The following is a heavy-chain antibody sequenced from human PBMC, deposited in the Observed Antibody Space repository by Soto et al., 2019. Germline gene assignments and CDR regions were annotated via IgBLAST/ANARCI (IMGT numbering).Heavy chain of an antibody. CDR2: IYTSGST. CDR3: ARDLRVAADYYYYYYRMEC. Sequence: PSETLSLTCTVSGGSISSYYWSWIRQPAGKGLEWIGRIYTSGSTNYNPSLKSRVTMSVDTSKNQFSLKLSSVTAADTAVYYFARDLRVAADYYYYYYRMECWGQGTTVTVSS. V-gene: IGHV4-4*07. J-gene: IGHJ6*02. D-gene: IGHD6-25*01. CDR1: GGSISSYY.